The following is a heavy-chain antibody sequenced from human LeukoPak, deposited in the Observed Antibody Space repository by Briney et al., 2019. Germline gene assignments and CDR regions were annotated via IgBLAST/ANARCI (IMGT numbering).Heavy chain of an antibody. CDR2: ISGSGGST. J-gene: IGHJ2*01. V-gene: IGHV3-23*01. Sequence: GGSLRLSCAAPGFTFSSYAMSWVRQAPGKGLEWVSAISGSGGSTYYADSVKGRFTISRDNSKNTLYLQMNSLRAEDTAVYYCAKDLKAVAGHWYFDLWGRGTLVTVSS. CDR1: GFTFSSYA. CDR3: AKDLKAVAGHWYFDL. D-gene: IGHD6-19*01.